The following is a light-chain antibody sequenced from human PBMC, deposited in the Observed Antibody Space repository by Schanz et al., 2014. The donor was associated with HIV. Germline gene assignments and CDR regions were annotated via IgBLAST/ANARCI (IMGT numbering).Light chain of an antibody. CDR2: RNN. V-gene: IGLV1-47*01. CDR3: AAWDDRLSSWV. J-gene: IGLJ3*02. Sequence: QSVLTQPPSVSGAPGQRVTISCTGSSSNIEADYDIHWYQHLPGAAPKLLIYRNNQRPSGVPDRFSGSKSGTSASLAISGLRSEDEADYYCAAWDDRLSSWVFGGGTKLTVL. CDR1: SSNIEADY.